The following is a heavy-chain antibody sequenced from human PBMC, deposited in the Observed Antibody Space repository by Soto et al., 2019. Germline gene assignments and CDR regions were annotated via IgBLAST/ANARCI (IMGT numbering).Heavy chain of an antibody. CDR1: GFTVSSYS. CDR2: ISGRGDST. D-gene: IGHD2-2*01. CDR3: ARAIGCSSSSCYVNLYY. Sequence: GGSLRLSCAASGFTVSSYSVSWVRQAPGKGLEWVSAISGRGDSTYYADSVMGRFTISRDNSKNTLYLHMNSLRAEDTAVYYCARAIGCSSSSCYVNLYYWGQGTQVTVSS. V-gene: IGHV3-23*01. J-gene: IGHJ4*02.